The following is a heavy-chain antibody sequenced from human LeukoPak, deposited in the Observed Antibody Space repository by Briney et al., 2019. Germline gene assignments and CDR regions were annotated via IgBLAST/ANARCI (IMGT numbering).Heavy chain of an antibody. Sequence: PSETLSLTCTVSGGSISSYYWSWIRQPPGKGLEWIGYIYYSGSTNYNPSLKSRVTISVDTSKNQFSLEVTSVTAADTAVYYCATDFGDSSGWYRFWGQGTLVAVSS. CDR1: GGSISSYY. CDR3: ATDFGDSSGWYRF. CDR2: IYYSGST. J-gene: IGHJ4*02. V-gene: IGHV4-59*08. D-gene: IGHD6-19*01.